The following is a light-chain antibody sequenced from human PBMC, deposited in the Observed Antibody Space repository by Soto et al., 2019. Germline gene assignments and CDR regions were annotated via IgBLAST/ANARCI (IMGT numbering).Light chain of an antibody. CDR2: EGS. Sequence: QSVLTQPASVSGSPGQSITISCTGTSSDVGSYNLVSWYQQHPGKAPKLMIYEGSKRPSGVSNRFSGSKSGNTASLTISGLQAEDEADYYCCSYAGSRPYVFGTGTKVNGL. CDR1: SSDVGSYNL. J-gene: IGLJ1*01. V-gene: IGLV2-23*01. CDR3: CSYAGSRPYV.